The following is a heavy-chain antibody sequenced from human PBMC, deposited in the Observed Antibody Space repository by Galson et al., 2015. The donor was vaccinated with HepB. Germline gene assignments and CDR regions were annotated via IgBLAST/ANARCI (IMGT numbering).Heavy chain of an antibody. CDR2: IDWEDDK. D-gene: IGHD1-1*01. J-gene: IGHJ6*02. CDR3: ARTPRTRTDFYYGMDV. CDR1: GFSLTTTGMC. V-gene: IGHV2-70*20. Sequence: PALVKPTQTLTLTCTFSGFSLTTTGMCVTWVRQSPGRALEWLALIDWEDDKYYATSLKTRLTTSKDTSKNQVVLTMTNMDPVDTATYFCARTPRTRTDFYYGMDVWGQGTTVTVSS.